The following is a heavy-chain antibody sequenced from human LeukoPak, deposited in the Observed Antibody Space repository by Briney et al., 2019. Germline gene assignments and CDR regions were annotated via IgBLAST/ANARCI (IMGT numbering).Heavy chain of an antibody. CDR3: ARGPFIVGAPGGSDAFDI. J-gene: IGHJ3*02. CDR2: MNPNSGNT. Sequence: ASVKVSCKASGYTFTSCDINWVRQATGKGLEWMGWMNPNSGNTGYAQKFQGRVTMTRNTSISTAYMELSSLRSEDTAVYYCARGPFIVGAPGGSDAFDIWGQGTMVTVSS. V-gene: IGHV1-8*01. CDR1: GYTFTSCD. D-gene: IGHD1-26*01.